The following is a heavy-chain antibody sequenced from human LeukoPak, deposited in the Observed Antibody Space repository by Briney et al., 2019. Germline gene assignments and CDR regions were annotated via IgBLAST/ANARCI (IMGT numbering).Heavy chain of an antibody. J-gene: IGHJ4*02. D-gene: IGHD3-22*01. Sequence: SETLSLTCAVYGGSFSGYYWSWIRQPPGKGLEWIREINHSGSTNYNPSLKSRVTISVDTSKNQFSPKLSSVTAADTAVYYCAMPSYYYDSSGYYPHLDYWGQGTLVTVSS. CDR1: GGSFSGYY. CDR3: AMPSYYYDSSGYYPHLDY. CDR2: INHSGST. V-gene: IGHV4-34*01.